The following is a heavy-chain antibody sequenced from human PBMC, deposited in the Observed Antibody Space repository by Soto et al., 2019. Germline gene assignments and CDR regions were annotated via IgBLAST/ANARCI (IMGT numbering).Heavy chain of an antibody. CDR3: ARARCSGGSCSPGGPPPEDFDI. Sequence: SETLSLTCTVSGGSISSYYWSWIRQPPGKGLEWIGYIYYSGSTNYNPSLKSRVTISVDTSKNQFSLKLSSVTAADTAVYYCARARCSGGSCSPGGPPPEDFDIWGQGTMVT. CDR2: IYYSGST. V-gene: IGHV4-59*01. D-gene: IGHD2-15*01. J-gene: IGHJ3*02. CDR1: GGSISSYY.